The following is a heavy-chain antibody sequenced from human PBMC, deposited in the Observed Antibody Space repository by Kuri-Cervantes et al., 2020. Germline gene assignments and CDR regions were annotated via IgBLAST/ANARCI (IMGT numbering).Heavy chain of an antibody. CDR3: ARENGSGSYYNRFDP. CDR2: IYHSGST. Sequence: GSLRLSCAVSGGSISSSNWWSWVRQPPGKGLEWIGEIYHSGSTNYNPSLKSRVTISADKSKNQFSLKLSSVTAADTAVYYCARENGSGSYYNRFDPWGQGTLVTVSS. D-gene: IGHD3-10*01. CDR1: GGSISSSNW. V-gene: IGHV4-4*02. J-gene: IGHJ5*02.